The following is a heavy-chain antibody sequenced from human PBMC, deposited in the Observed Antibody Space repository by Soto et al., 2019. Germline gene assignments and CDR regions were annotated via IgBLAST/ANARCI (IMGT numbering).Heavy chain of an antibody. CDR2: IDWDVDK. CDR3: ARSRYFDWLDAFDI. CDR1: GFSLSTSGMC. V-gene: IGHV2-70*11. J-gene: IGHJ3*02. Sequence: SGPTLVNPTQTLTLTCTFSGFSLSTSGMCVSWNRQPPGKALECVARIDWDVDKYYSTSLKTRLTISKDTSKNQVVLTMTNMDPVDTATYYCARSRYFDWLDAFDIWGQRTMVTVSS. D-gene: IGHD3-9*01.